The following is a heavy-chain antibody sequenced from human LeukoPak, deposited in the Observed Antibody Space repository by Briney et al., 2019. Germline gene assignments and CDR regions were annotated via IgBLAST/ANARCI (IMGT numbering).Heavy chain of an antibody. Sequence: SETLSLTCSVSGGSISSYYWSWIRKPPGKGLEWIGYMCYSWSTNSNSYLNRRITISVDTSTNQIPLTLSPITAAAAAAYFYSRETREYDYYILTGYYSWSYFDYWGQGTLVTVSS. V-gene: IGHV4-59*13. D-gene: IGHD3-9*01. CDR2: MCYSWST. J-gene: IGHJ4*02. CDR1: GGSISSYY. CDR3: SRETREYDYYILTGYYSWSYFDY.